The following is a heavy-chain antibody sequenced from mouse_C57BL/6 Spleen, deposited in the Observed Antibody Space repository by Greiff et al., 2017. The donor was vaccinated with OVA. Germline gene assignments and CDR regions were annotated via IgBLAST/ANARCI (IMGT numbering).Heavy chain of an antibody. J-gene: IGHJ4*01. CDR2: ISDGGSYT. CDR3: ARAHEGYYAMDY. Sequence: EVKLVESGGGLVKPGGSLKLSCAASGFTFSSYAMSWVRQTPEKRLEWVATISDGGSYTYYPDNVKGRFTISRDNAKNNLYLQMSHLKSEDTAMYYCARAHEGYYAMDYWGQGTSVTVSS. CDR1: GFTFSSYA. V-gene: IGHV5-4*03.